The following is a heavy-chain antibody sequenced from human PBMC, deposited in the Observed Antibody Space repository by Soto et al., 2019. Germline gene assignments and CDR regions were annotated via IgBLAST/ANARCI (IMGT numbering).Heavy chain of an antibody. CDR2: IIPIFGTA. CDR3: ARDPGCSGGSCYSES. Sequence: SVKVSCKASGGTFSSYAISWVRQAPGQGLEWMGGIIPIFGTANYAQKFQGRVTITAGESTSTAYMELSSLRSEDTAVYYCARDPGCSGGSCYSESWGQGTLVTVSS. CDR1: GGTFSSYA. J-gene: IGHJ5*02. D-gene: IGHD2-15*01. V-gene: IGHV1-69*13.